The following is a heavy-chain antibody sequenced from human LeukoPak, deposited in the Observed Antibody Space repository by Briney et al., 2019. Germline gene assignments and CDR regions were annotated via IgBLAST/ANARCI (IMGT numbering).Heavy chain of an antibody. CDR1: GFTFRTSW. D-gene: IGHD3-9*01. V-gene: IGHV3-7*01. Sequence: GGSLRLSCVVSGFTFRTSWMAWVRQAPGKGLWWLANINKDARQTYYVDSVKGRFTISRDNAENSLYLQMNSLRAEDTAVYYCATSLDAPGNYWGQGSLVTVSS. J-gene: IGHJ4*02. CDR2: INKDARQT. CDR3: ATSLDAPGNY.